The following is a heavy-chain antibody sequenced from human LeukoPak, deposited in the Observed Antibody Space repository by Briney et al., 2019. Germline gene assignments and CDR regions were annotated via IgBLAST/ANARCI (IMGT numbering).Heavy chain of an antibody. CDR2: IDSDGSST. Sequence: GGSLRLSCAASGFTFRTFWMHWVRQVPGKGLVWVSRIDSDGSSTSYADLVKGRFTISRDNARNTFYLQMNSLRVEDTAVYYCARDNIRSLDYWGQGTLVTVSS. D-gene: IGHD1-14*01. V-gene: IGHV3-74*01. CDR1: GFTFRTFW. J-gene: IGHJ4*02. CDR3: ARDNIRSLDY.